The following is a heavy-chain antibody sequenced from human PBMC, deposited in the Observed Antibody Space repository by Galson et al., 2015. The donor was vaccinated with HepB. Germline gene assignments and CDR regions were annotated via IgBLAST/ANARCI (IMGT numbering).Heavy chain of an antibody. D-gene: IGHD1-26*01. CDR2: IIPILGIA. V-gene: IGHV1-69*04. CDR1: GGTFSSYA. J-gene: IGHJ4*02. Sequence: SVKVSCKASGGTFSSYAISWVRQAPGQGLEWMGRIIPILGIANYAQKFQGRVTITADKSTSTAYMELSSLRSEDTAVYYCARGPIVGATWGNYYFYYWGQGTLVTVSS. CDR3: ARGPIVGATWGNYYFYY.